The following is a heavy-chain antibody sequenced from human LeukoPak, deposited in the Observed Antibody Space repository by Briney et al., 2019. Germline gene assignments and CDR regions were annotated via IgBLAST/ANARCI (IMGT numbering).Heavy chain of an antibody. CDR2: IYYSGST. CDR1: GGSISSYY. J-gene: IGHJ5*02. D-gene: IGHD4-23*01. Sequence: SETLSLTCTVAGGSISSYYWSWVRPPPGKGLEWIGYIYYSGSTNYNPSLKSRVTISVDTSENQFSLKLSSVTAADTAVYYCARGVRYGDKNWFDPWGQGTLVTVSS. CDR3: ARGVRYGDKNWFDP. V-gene: IGHV4-59*01.